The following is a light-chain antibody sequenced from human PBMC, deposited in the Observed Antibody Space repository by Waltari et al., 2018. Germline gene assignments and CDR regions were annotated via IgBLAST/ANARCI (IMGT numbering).Light chain of an antibody. V-gene: IGKV3-20*01. Sequence: PGTLSLSPGESATLSCRASQRISTTYLAWYQQKPGHTPRLLIYDVSSRATGIPDRFRGSGSGTDFTLTVSRVEPEDFAVYYCQQYGHSPPYTFGQGTKLEIK. CDR1: QRISTTY. CDR3: QQYGHSPPYT. J-gene: IGKJ2*01. CDR2: DVS.